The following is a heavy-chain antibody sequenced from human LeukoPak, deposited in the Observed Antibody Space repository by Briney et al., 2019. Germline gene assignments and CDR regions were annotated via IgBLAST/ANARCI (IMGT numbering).Heavy chain of an antibody. V-gene: IGHV4-39*01. J-gene: IGHJ4*02. D-gene: IGHD3-22*01. CDR3: ARGALLGSSGRIDY. CDR2: IYYSGST. Sequence: SPSETLSLTCTVSGGSISSSSYYWGWIRQPPGKGLEWIGSIYYSGSTYYNPSLKSRVTISVDTSKNQFSLKLSSVTAADTAVYYCARGALLGSSGRIDYWGQGTLVTVSS. CDR1: GGSISSSSYY.